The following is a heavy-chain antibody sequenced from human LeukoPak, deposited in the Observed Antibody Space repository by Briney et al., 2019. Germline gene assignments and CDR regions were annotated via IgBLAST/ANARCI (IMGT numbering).Heavy chain of an antibody. Sequence: GGSLRLSCAASGFTFGSYGMHWVRQAPGKGLEWVALISYEETNKYYADSVKGRFTISRDNSKNTLYLQMNSLRTEDTAIYYCARDTSIAWYDYWGQGTLVTVSS. V-gene: IGHV3-30*19. CDR2: ISYEETNK. D-gene: IGHD6-13*01. J-gene: IGHJ4*02. CDR1: GFTFGSYG. CDR3: ARDTSIAWYDY.